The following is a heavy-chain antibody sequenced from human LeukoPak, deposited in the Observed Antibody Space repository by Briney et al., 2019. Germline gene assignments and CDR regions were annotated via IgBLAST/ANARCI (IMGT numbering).Heavy chain of an antibody. V-gene: IGHV3-23*01. CDR2: MSGGGLST. J-gene: IGHJ4*02. Sequence: GGSLRLSCGAPDSNIGTYAVTWVRQVPGKGLEWVSGMSGGGLSTYYARSVKGRFTISRDTSKNTFYLEMNSLGADDTALYYCAKDRISGHGGAACILDYWGQGILVTVSS. CDR3: AKDRISGHGGAACILDY. CDR1: DSNIGTYA. D-gene: IGHD6-13*01.